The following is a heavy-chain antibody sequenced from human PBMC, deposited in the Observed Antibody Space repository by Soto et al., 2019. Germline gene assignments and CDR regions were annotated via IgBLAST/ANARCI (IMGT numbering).Heavy chain of an antibody. J-gene: IGHJ4*02. Sequence: ASVKVSCKVSGYTLTELSMHWVRQAPGKGLGWMGGFDPEDGETIYAQKFQGRVTMTEDTSTDTAYMELSSLRSEDTAVYYCATVGYSSGWAATSFDYWGQGTLVTVSS. V-gene: IGHV1-24*01. CDR2: FDPEDGET. D-gene: IGHD6-19*01. CDR1: GYTLTELS. CDR3: ATVGYSSGWAATSFDY.